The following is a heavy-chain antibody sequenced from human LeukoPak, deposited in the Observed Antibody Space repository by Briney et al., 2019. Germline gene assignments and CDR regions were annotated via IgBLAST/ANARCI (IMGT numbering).Heavy chain of an antibody. J-gene: IGHJ4*02. V-gene: IGHV1-18*01. CDR1: GYTFTSYG. CDR3: ASVRPGTMEVDY. D-gene: IGHD1-1*01. Sequence: GASVKVSCKASGYTFTSYGISWVRQAPGQGLEWMGWISAYNGNTNYAQKLQGRVTMTTDASTSTAYMELRSLRSDDTAVYYCASVRPGTMEVDYWGQGTLVTVSS. CDR2: ISAYNGNT.